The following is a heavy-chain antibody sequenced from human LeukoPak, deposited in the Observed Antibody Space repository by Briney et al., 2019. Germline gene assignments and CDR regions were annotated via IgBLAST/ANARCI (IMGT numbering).Heavy chain of an antibody. J-gene: IGHJ4*02. D-gene: IGHD2-2*01. Sequence: GESLKISCQGSRSSFTEYWIGWLRQMPGKGLDWMGIVYPGDSDTRYSPSFQGQVTISADKSISTAYLQWSSLKASDTAIHYCVSQSEFDSTFCPLDYWGQGTQVTVSS. CDR1: RSSFTEYW. V-gene: IGHV5-51*01. CDR2: VYPGDSDT. CDR3: VSQSEFDSTFCPLDY.